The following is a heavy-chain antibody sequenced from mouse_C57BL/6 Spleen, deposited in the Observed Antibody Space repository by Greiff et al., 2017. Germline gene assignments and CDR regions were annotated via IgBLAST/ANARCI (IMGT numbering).Heavy chain of an antibody. CDR2: FHPYNDDT. J-gene: IGHJ1*03. CDR1: GYTFTTYP. V-gene: IGHV1-47*01. CDR3: ARRGGFPWYFDV. Sequence: VQRVESGAELVKPGASVKMSCKASGYTFTTYPIEWMKQNHGKSLEWIGNFHPYNDDTKYNEKFKGKATLTVEKSSSTVYLELSRLTSDDSAVYYCARRGGFPWYFDVWGTGTTVTVSS.